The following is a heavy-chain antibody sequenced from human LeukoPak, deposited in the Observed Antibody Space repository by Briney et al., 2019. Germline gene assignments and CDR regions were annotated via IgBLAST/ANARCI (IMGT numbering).Heavy chain of an antibody. CDR1: GFTFSNHW. CDR2: INRDGSST. D-gene: IGHD5-18*01. V-gene: IGHV3-74*01. CDR3: ARGGSDTAMAHDY. J-gene: IGHJ4*02. Sequence: SGGSLRLSCAASGFTFSNHWMHWVRQAPGKGLMWVSRINRDGSSTDYADSVKGRFTISRDDAKSTLFLQVNSLRAEDTAVYFCARGGSDTAMAHDYWGQGTLVTVSS.